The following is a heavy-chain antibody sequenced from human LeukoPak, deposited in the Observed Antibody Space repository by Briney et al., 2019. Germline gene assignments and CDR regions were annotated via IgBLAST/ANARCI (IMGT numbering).Heavy chain of an antibody. CDR3: ARQTGSGLSTLP. D-gene: IGHD5/OR15-5a*01. Sequence: PSETLSLTCTVSGVSISSSNSYWGWIRQPPGKGLEWIGSIYYTGNTYYNASLKSRVTISIDTSKNQISLRLTSVTVTDTAMYYCARQTGSGLSTLPGGQGTLVTVSS. CDR2: IYYTGNT. J-gene: IGHJ4*02. CDR1: GVSISSSNSY. V-gene: IGHV4-39*01.